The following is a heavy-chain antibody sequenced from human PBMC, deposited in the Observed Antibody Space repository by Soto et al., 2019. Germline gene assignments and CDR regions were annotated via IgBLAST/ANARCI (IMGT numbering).Heavy chain of an antibody. CDR1: GFTFSSYA. CDR2: ISNDGSNK. CDR3: AKGKTIFGVVVVSEY. D-gene: IGHD3-3*01. Sequence: PGGSLRLSCAASGFTFSSYAMHWVRQAPGKGLEWVAVISNDGSNKDYADSVKGRFTISRDNSKITLYLQMNGLRAEDTAVYYCAKGKTIFGVVVVSEYWGQGTLVTVSS. V-gene: IGHV3-30*04. J-gene: IGHJ4*01.